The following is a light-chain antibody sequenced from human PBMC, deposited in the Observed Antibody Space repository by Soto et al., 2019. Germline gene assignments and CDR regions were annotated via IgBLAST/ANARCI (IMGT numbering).Light chain of an antibody. CDR1: QSISSW. CDR2: DAS. V-gene: IGKV1-5*01. CDR3: QQYNSYS. Sequence: DIQMTQSPSTLSASVGDRVTITCRASQSISSWLAWYQQKPGKAPKLLIYDASSLESGVPSRFRGSGSGTEFTLTISSLQPDDFATYYCQQYNSYSFGQGTKVEIK. J-gene: IGKJ1*01.